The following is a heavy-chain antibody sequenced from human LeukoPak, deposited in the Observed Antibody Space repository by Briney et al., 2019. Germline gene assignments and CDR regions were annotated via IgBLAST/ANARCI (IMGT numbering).Heavy chain of an antibody. CDR3: ATGYGDFRGGARYFYS. V-gene: IGHV4-59*01. D-gene: IGHD4-17*01. CDR1: GHSITNYD. CDR2: VHYTGTT. Sequence: ETLSLTCTVSGHSITNYDWSWVRQPPGKGLEFIGHVHYTGTTNYNPCLRSRVTISIHTSKNHFFLKLKTVTAADTAVYYCATGYGDFRGGARYFYSWGQGTLVTVSS. J-gene: IGHJ4*02.